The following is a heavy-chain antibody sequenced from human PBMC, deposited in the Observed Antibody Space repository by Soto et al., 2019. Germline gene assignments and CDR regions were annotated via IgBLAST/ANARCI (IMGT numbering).Heavy chain of an antibody. CDR1: GYTFTSYV. J-gene: IGHJ5*02. CDR2: INTGNGDT. D-gene: IGHD6-19*01. V-gene: IGHV1-3*04. CDR3: ARDRIVVAGDFKLNWFDP. Sequence: GASVKVSCKASGYTFTSYVLHWVRQAPGQRLEWMGWINTGNGDTKYSQKFQGRVTITRDTSASTAYMELSSLRSEDTAVYYCARDRIVVAGDFKLNWFDPWGQGTLVTVSS.